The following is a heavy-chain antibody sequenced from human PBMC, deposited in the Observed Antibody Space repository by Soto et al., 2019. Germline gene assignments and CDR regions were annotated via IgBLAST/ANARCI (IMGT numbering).Heavy chain of an antibody. Sequence: SVKVSCKAAGGTFSSYAISWVRQAPGQGLEWMGGIIPIFGTANYAQKFQGRVTITADESTSTAYMELSSLRSEDTAVYYCARDYRDDYGDYSDYWGQGTLVTVSS. J-gene: IGHJ4*02. CDR2: IIPIFGTA. CDR1: GGTFSSYA. V-gene: IGHV1-69*13. D-gene: IGHD4-17*01. CDR3: ARDYRDDYGDYSDY.